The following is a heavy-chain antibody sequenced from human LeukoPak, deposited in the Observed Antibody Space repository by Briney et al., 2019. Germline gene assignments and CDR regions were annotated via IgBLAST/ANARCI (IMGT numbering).Heavy chain of an antibody. CDR1: GFTVSSNY. CDR3: ARDGGYWYFDL. V-gene: IGHV3-66*01. D-gene: IGHD2-15*01. Sequence: PGGSLRLSCAASGFTVSSNYMTWVRQAPGKGLEWVSIIYGGGATYYADSVKGRFTISRDNSKNTLYLQMNSLRAEDTAVYYCARDGGYWYFDLWGRGTLVTVSS. J-gene: IGHJ2*01. CDR2: IYGGGAT.